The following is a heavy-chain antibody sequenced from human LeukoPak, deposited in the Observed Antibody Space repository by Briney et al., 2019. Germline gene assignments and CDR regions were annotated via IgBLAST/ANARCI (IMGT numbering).Heavy chain of an antibody. J-gene: IGHJ4*02. CDR1: GFTFSSYA. CDR3: ASYFFSGFGSIWYESYFEF. V-gene: IGHV3-30*01. D-gene: IGHD6-13*01. CDR2: ISLDGSNK. Sequence: PGGSLRLSCAASGFTFSSYALHWVRQAPGKGREGVAFISLDGSNKYYADSVKGRFSISRENTKNTVYLQIHSLRAEDTAVYYCASYFFSGFGSIWYESYFEFWGQGTLVTVSS.